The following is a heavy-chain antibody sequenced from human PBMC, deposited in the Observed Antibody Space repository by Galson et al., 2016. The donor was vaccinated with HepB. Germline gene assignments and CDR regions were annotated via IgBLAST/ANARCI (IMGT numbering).Heavy chain of an antibody. D-gene: IGHD2-8*02. J-gene: IGHJ4*02. CDR1: SISSGAYH. V-gene: IGHV4-39*01. CDR3: ATHRTGPTGFPFDN. Sequence: SISSGAYHWGWIRQPPGRGLEWIGSISNRGSTPYNPSLKSRITISIDTSKNQFSLNLRSVTAADTAVYYCATHRTGPTGFPFDNWGQGTLVTVSS. CDR2: ISNRGST.